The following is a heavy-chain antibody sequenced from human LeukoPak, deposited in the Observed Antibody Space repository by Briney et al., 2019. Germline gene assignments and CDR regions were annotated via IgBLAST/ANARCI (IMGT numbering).Heavy chain of an antibody. CDR1: GGSFSGYY. V-gene: IGHV4-34*01. CDR3: ARWGHCSSTSCYTAEYYYYYYMDV. Sequence: PSETLSLTCAVYGGSFSGYYWSWIRQPPGKGLEWIGDINHSGSTNYNPSLKSRVTISVDTSKNQFSLKLSSVTAADTAVYYCARWGHCSSTSCYTAEYYYYYYMDVWGKGTTVTVSS. D-gene: IGHD2-2*02. J-gene: IGHJ6*03. CDR2: INHSGST.